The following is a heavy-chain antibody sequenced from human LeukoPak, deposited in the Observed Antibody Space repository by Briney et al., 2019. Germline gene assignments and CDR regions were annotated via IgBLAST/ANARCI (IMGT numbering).Heavy chain of an antibody. J-gene: IGHJ4*02. Sequence: PGGSLRLSCAASGFTFSSYSMNWVRQAPGKGLEWVSSISSSSSYIYYADSVKGRFTISRDNAKNSLYLQMNSLRAEDTAVYYCARHPKIGYCSGGSCYSRPGGFDYWGQGTLVTVSS. CDR1: GFTFSSYS. CDR2: ISSSSSYI. V-gene: IGHV3-21*04. CDR3: ARHPKIGYCSGGSCYSRPGGFDY. D-gene: IGHD2-15*01.